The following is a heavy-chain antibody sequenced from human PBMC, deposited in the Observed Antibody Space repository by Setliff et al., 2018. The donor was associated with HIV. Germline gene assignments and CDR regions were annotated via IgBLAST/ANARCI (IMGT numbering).Heavy chain of an antibody. Sequence: PGGSLRLSCAASGFMFRNYYMAWIRQAPGKGLEWISYINSGSNTISYADSVKGRLSISRDNAKNSLYLQMNSLRAEDTAVYYCARAKVDYNFWSGVDYWGQGALVTVSS. J-gene: IGHJ4*02. CDR1: GFMFRNYY. CDR3: ARAKVDYNFWSGVDY. CDR2: INSGSNTI. D-gene: IGHD3-3*01. V-gene: IGHV3-11*04.